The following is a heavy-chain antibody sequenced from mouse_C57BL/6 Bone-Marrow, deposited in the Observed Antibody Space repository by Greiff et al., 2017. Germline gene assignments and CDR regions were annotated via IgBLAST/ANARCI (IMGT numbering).Heavy chain of an antibody. CDR2: INPNNGGT. CDR3: SRSPIYYYGSSSYFDY. D-gene: IGHD1-1*01. V-gene: IGHV1-26*01. CDR1: GYTFTDYY. Sequence: EVQLQQSGPELVKPGASVKISCKASGYTFTDYYMNWVKQSHGKSLEWIGDINPNNGGTSYNQKFKGKATLTVDKSSRTAYMELRSLTSEDSAVYYFSRSPIYYYGSSSYFDYWGQGTTLTVSS. J-gene: IGHJ2*01.